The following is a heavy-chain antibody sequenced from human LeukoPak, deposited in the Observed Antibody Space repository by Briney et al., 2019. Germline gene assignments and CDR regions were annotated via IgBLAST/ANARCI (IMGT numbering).Heavy chain of an antibody. D-gene: IGHD6-13*01. CDR2: ISGSGDNT. CDR1: AFTFSSYA. V-gene: IGHV3-23*01. J-gene: IGHJ4*02. Sequence: GGSLRLSCAASAFTFSSYAMNWVRQAPGKGLEWVSIISGSGDNTYYTDSVKGRFTISRDNSKNTLYLQMNSLRAEDTAVYYCARETNLHSSSWYPSFDYWGQGTLVTVSS. CDR3: ARETNLHSSSWYPSFDY.